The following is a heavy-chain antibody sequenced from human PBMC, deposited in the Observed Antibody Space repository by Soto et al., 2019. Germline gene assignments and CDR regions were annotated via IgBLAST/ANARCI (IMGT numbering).Heavy chain of an antibody. Sequence: QLQLQESGPGLVKPSETLSLTCTVSGGSISSSSYYWGWIRQPPGKGLEWIGSIYYSGSTYYNPSLKSRVTISVDTSKNQFSLKLSSGTAADTAVYYCARQGSSWYRDWFDPWGQGTLVTVSS. CDR1: GGSISSSSYY. D-gene: IGHD6-13*01. V-gene: IGHV4-39*01. CDR2: IYYSGST. J-gene: IGHJ5*02. CDR3: ARQGSSWYRDWFDP.